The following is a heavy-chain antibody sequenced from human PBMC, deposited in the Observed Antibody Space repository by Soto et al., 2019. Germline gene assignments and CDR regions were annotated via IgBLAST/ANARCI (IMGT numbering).Heavy chain of an antibody. D-gene: IGHD3-10*01. V-gene: IGHV1-46*03. CDR3: ARSYMVRGVPTLD. J-gene: IGHJ4*02. Sequence: QVQLVQSGAEVKKPGASVKVSCKASGYTFTSYYMHWVRQAPGQGLEWMGIINPSGGSTSYAQKFQGSVTMTRETSTSTVYMELSSLRSEDTAGYYCARSYMVRGVPTLDWGQGTLVTVSS. CDR1: GYTFTSYY. CDR2: INPSGGST.